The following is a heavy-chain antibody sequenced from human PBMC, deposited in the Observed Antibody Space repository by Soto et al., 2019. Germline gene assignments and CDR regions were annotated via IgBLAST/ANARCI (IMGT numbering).Heavy chain of an antibody. Sequence: GASVKVSCKTSGYTFTDDYLHWVRQAPGQGLEWMGWINPNSGNTGYGQKFQGRVTMTRNTSISTAYMELSSLRSEDTAVYYCARLYCGSTSCYPYYYYGMDVWGQGTTVTVSS. V-gene: IGHV1-8*02. J-gene: IGHJ6*02. CDR2: INPNSGNT. CDR3: ARLYCGSTSCYPYYYYGMDV. D-gene: IGHD2-2*01. CDR1: GYTFTDDY.